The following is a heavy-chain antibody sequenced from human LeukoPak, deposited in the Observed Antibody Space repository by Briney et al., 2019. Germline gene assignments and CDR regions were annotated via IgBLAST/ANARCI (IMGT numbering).Heavy chain of an antibody. D-gene: IGHD3-3*01. V-gene: IGHV3-48*01. Sequence: GGSLRLSCAASGFTFSNYVMSWVRQAPGKGLEWVSYINHNGEMIFYPDFVKGRFTISRDNAKNSLYLQMNSLRAEDTAVYYCARPYDFWSGEDAFDIWGQGTMVTVSS. J-gene: IGHJ3*02. CDR3: ARPYDFWSGEDAFDI. CDR1: GFTFSNYV. CDR2: INHNGEMI.